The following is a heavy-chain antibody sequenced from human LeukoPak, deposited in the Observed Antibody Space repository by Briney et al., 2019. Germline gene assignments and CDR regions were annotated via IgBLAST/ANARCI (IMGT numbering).Heavy chain of an antibody. CDR3: ARQTGTTCCGMDV. D-gene: IGHD1-1*01. V-gene: IGHV3-11*01. CDR1: GFTFSDYY. Sequence: PGGSLRLSCAASGFTFSDYYMSWIRQAPGKVLEWVSYISSSSSTIYYADSVKGRFTISRDNAKNSLYLQMNSLRAEDTAVYYCARQTGTTCCGMDVWGQGTTVTVSS. CDR2: ISSSSSTI. J-gene: IGHJ6*02.